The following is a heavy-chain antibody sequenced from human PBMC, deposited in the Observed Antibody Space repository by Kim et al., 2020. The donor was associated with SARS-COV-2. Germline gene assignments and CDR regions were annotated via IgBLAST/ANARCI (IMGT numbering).Heavy chain of an antibody. Sequence: PALKSRVTIAVDKSKTQFSLKLSSVTAADTAVYYCARSITIYGVVITFDYWGQGTLVTVSS. CDR3: ARSITIYGVVITFDY. V-gene: IGHV4-4*02. D-gene: IGHD3-3*01. J-gene: IGHJ4*02.